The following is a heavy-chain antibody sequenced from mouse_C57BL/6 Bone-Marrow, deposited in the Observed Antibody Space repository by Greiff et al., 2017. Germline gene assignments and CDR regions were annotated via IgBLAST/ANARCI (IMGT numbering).Heavy chain of an antibody. D-gene: IGHD1-1*01. CDR3: ARRGFTTVVATRGYFDY. V-gene: IGHV1-55*01. J-gene: IGHJ2*01. CDR2: IYPGSGST. CDR1: GYTFTSYW. Sequence: VQLQQPGAELVKPGASVKMSCKASGYTFTSYWITWVKQRPGQGLEWIGDIYPGSGSTNYNEKFKSQATLTVDTSSSTAYMQLSSLTSEDSAVYYCARRGFTTVVATRGYFDYWGQGTTLTVSS.